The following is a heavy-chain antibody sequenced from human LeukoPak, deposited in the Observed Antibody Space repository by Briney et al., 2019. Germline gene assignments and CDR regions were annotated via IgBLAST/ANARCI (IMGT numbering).Heavy chain of an antibody. CDR1: GFTFSSYW. CDR2: IKQDGSEK. Sequence: GGSLRLSCAASGFTFSSYWMSWVRQAPGKGLEWVANIKQDGSEKYYVDSVKGRFTISRDNAKNSLYLQMNSLRAEDTGVYYCARGADDDYGDYVYFQHWGQGTLVTVSS. J-gene: IGHJ1*01. V-gene: IGHV3-7*01. CDR3: ARGADDDYGDYVYFQH. D-gene: IGHD4-17*01.